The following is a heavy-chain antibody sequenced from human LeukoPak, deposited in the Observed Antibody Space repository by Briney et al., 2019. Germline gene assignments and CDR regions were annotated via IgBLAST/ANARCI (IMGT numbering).Heavy chain of an antibody. D-gene: IGHD3-10*01. V-gene: IGHV3-30-3*01. CDR2: ISYDGSNT. CDR3: SKDLTSDFGGDLDP. Sequence: GRSLRLSCAASGITFINHAMDWVRQAPGKGLEWVAVISYDGSNTYYADSVKGRFTISRDNSKSTVYLQMNSLRVEDAAVYYCSKDLTSDFGGDLDPWGQGTLVTVSS. J-gene: IGHJ5*02. CDR1: GITFINHA.